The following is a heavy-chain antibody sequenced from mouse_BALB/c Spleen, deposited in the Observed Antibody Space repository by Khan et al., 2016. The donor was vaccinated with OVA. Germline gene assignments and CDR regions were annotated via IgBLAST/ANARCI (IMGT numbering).Heavy chain of an antibody. Sequence: EVQLVESGPGLVKPSQSLSLTCTVTGYSITSEYAWNWIRQFPGNKLEWMGYISYSGSTNYNPSLKSRISVTRDTSKNQFFLQLNSVTTEDTATYYCARSVCYFYAYAMGYWGQGTSVTVSS. D-gene: IGHD2-2*01. CDR2: ISYSGST. J-gene: IGHJ4*01. CDR3: ARSVCYFYAYAMGY. V-gene: IGHV3-2*02. CDR1: GYSITSEYA.